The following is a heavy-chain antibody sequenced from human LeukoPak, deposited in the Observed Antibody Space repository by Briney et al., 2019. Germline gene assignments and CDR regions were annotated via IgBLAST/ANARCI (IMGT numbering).Heavy chain of an antibody. CDR3: ARDRSIAARRYYYMDV. V-gene: IGHV1-69*01. CDR2: IIPIFGTA. Sequence: ASVKVSCKASGGTFSSYAISWVRQAPGQGLERMGGIIPIFGTANYAQKFQGRVTITADESTSTAYMELSSLRSEDTAVYYCARDRSIAARRYYYMDVWGKGTTVTVSS. CDR1: GGTFSSYA. J-gene: IGHJ6*03. D-gene: IGHD6-6*01.